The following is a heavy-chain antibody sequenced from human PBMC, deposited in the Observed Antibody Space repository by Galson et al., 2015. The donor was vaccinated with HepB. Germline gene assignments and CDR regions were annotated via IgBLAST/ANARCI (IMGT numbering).Heavy chain of an antibody. D-gene: IGHD4-11*01. Sequence: SVKVSCKASGGTFSSYAISWVRQAPGQGLEWMGGIIPIFGTANYAQKFQGRVTITADESTSTAYMELSSLRSEDTAAYYCARGTTVTTRYYYYYYYMDVWGKGTTVTVSS. V-gene: IGHV1-69*13. J-gene: IGHJ6*03. CDR3: ARGTTVTTRYYYYYYYMDV. CDR2: IIPIFGTA. CDR1: GGTFSSYA.